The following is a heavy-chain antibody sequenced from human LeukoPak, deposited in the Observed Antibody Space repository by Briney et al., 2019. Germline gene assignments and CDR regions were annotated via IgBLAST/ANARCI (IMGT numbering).Heavy chain of an antibody. V-gene: IGHV4-4*09. CDR1: GGSISSYY. CDR2: IYTSGST. CDR3: ARLYSSSSGFDY. D-gene: IGHD6-6*01. J-gene: IGHJ4*02. Sequence: SETLSLTCTVSGGSISSYYWSWIQQPPGKGLEWIGYIYTSGSTNYNPSLKSRVTISVDTSKNQFSLKLSSVTAADTAVYYCARLYSSSSGFDYWGQGTLVTVSS.